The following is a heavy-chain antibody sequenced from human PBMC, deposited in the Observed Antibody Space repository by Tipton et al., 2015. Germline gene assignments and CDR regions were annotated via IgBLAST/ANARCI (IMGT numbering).Heavy chain of an antibody. CDR2: ISDTGAST. CDR1: GFPFSYT. V-gene: IGHV3-23*01. J-gene: IGHJ6*02. CDR3: AEKRGYFGGHGMDV. Sequence: SLRLSCVASGFPFSYTMNWVRQSPGKGLEWVSGISDTGASTYYVDSVKGRFTISRDNSKNTLYLQMNNMRVEDTAVYYCAEKRGYFGGHGMDVWGQGTTVTVSS. D-gene: IGHD3-10*01.